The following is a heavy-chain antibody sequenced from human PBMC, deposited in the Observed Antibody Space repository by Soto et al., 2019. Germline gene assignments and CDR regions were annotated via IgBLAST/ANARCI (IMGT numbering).Heavy chain of an antibody. D-gene: IGHD4-17*01. V-gene: IGHV3-72*01. CDR3: ARDLSSTVTPYHFY. J-gene: IGHJ4*02. CDR1: GFTFSDHY. Sequence: GGSLRLSCAGSGFTFSDHYIDWVRQAPGKGLEWVGRIRNKAYSYTTEYAASVKGRFTISRENSKDSAYLQMNSLKTEDTAVYYCARDLSSTVTPYHFYWGQGTLVTVSS. CDR2: IRNKAYSYTT.